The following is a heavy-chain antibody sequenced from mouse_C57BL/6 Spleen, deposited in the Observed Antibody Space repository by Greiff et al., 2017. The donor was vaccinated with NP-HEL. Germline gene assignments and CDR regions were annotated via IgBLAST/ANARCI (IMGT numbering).Heavy chain of an antibody. CDR2: IDPSDSYT. Sequence: QVQLQQSGAELVKPGASVKLSCKASGYTFTSYWMQWVKQRPGQGLEWIGEIDPSDSYTNYNQKFKGKATLTVDTSSSTAYMQLSSLTSEDSAVYYCARSQATDYWGQGTTLTVSS. V-gene: IGHV1-50*01. CDR1: GYTFTSYW. CDR3: ARSQATDY. J-gene: IGHJ2*01. D-gene: IGHD3-2*02.